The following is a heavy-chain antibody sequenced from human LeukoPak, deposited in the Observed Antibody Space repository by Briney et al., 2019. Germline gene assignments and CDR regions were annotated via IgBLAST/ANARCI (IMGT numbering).Heavy chain of an antibody. CDR1: GYTFTSYD. Sequence: AASVKVSCKASGYTFTSYDINWVRQATGQGLEWLGWMNPNSGNTGYAQKFQGRVTMTRNTSISTAYMELSSLRSEDTAVYYCARGRREKKRMYSSGWYYFDYWGQGTLVTVSS. D-gene: IGHD6-19*01. V-gene: IGHV1-8*01. J-gene: IGHJ4*02. CDR3: ARGRREKKRMYSSGWYYFDY. CDR2: MNPNSGNT.